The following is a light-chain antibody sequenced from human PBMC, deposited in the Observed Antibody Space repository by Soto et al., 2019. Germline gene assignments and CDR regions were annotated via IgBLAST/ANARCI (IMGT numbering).Light chain of an antibody. CDR2: GAS. CDR1: QSVSSN. J-gene: IGKJ1*01. Sequence: EIVFTQSPCTLSLSPGERATLSCRASQSVSSNFLAWYQQKPGQAPRLLIYGASTRATGIPARFSGSGSGTEFTLTISSLQSEDFAVYYCQQYNNWPRTFGQGTKVDIK. CDR3: QQYNNWPRT. V-gene: IGKV3-15*01.